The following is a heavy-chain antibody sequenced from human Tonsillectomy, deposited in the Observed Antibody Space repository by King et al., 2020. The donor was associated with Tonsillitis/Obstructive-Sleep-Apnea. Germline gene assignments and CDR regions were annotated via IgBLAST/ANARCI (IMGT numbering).Heavy chain of an antibody. J-gene: IGHJ4*02. CDR2: IKRYTGET. D-gene: IGHD5-12*01. CDR1: GYTFTAYS. V-gene: IGHV1-2*02. CDR3: ARSSSGKDYWAIDY. Sequence: QLVESGAEWKKPGASVRVSCNVSGYTFTAYSVHWVRQAAGHGLKWMGWIKRYTGETNFEQKFLGRVTKTRHTAITTAYMELSSLTSDDTAVYYCARSSSGKDYWAIDYWGQGTLVTVSS.